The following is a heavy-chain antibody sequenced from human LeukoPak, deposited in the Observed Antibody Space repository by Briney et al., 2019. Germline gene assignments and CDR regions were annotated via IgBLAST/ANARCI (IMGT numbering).Heavy chain of an antibody. CDR3: ARVSADKYYFDY. CDR2: MNPNSGNT. CDR1: GYTFTSYD. V-gene: IGHV1-8*01. J-gene: IGHJ4*02. Sequence: ASVKVSCKASGYTFTSYDINWVRQAPGQGLEWMGWMNPNSGNTGYAQKFQGRVTMTRNTSISTAYMELSSLRSEDTAVYYCARVSADKYYFDYWGQGTLVTVSS.